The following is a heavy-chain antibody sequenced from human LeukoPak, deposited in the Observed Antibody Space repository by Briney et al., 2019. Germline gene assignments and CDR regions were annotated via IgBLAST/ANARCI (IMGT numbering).Heavy chain of an antibody. J-gene: IGHJ4*02. CDR1: GFTFSSYA. CDR2: ISYDGSNK. V-gene: IGHV3-30-3*01. D-gene: IGHD5-18*01. CDR3: ARSWYSYAFRFDY. Sequence: PGRSLRLSCAAYGFTFSSYAMQWVRQAPGKGLEWVADISYDGSNKYYADSVKGRFTSSRDNSKNTLYLQMNSLRAEDTAEYYWARSWYSYAFRFDYWGQRTLVTVSS.